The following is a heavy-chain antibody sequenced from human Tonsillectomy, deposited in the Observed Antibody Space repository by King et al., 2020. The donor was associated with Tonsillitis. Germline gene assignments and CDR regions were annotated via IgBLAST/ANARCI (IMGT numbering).Heavy chain of an antibody. V-gene: IGHV3-23*04. CDR3: AKDGHSSGWYYFDY. D-gene: IGHD6-19*01. Sequence: VQLVESGGGLVQPGGSLRLSCAASGFTFSSYAISWVRQAPGKGLEWVSGISNSGGNTYYADSVKGRFTISRDNSKNTLYLQMNSLRAGDTAAYYCAKDGHSSGWYYFDYWGQGTLVTVSS. J-gene: IGHJ4*02. CDR1: GFTFSSYA. CDR2: ISNSGGNT.